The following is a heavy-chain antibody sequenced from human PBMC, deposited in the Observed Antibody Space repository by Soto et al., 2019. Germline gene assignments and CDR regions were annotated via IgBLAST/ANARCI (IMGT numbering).Heavy chain of an antibody. V-gene: IGHV4-34*01. CDR2: INESGST. D-gene: IGHD1-1*01. Sequence: QVQLQQWGAGLVKPSETLSLSCAVYGQSFSGHSWAWIRQPPGKGLEWIGEINESGSTYYNPSLTTRATIPTDTSKNQFSLKLSSVSAADTAAYFCARGSGIVALPGELEDVKYDYWGQGTLVNVSS. CDR1: GQSFSGHS. CDR3: ARGSGIVALPGELEDVKYDY. J-gene: IGHJ4*02.